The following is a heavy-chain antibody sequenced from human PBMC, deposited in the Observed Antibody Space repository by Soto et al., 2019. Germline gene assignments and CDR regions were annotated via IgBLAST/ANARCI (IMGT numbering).Heavy chain of an antibody. J-gene: IGHJ4*02. D-gene: IGHD3-3*01. CDR2: IYYSGST. CDR1: GGSISSGGYY. V-gene: IGHV4-31*03. Sequence: SQTPSLTCTVSGGSISSGGYYWSWIRQHPGKGLEWIGYIYYSGSTYYNPSLKSRVTISVDTSKNQFSLKLSSVTAADTAVYYCARVRGVVIYFDYWGQGTLVTVSS. CDR3: ARVRGVVIYFDY.